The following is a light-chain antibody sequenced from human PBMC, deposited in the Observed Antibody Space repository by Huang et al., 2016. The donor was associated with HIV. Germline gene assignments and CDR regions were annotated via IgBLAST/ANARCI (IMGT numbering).Light chain of an antibody. CDR2: KAS. V-gene: IGKV1-5*03. Sequence: DIQMTQSPSTLSASVGDRVTITCRASQTFNNWLAWYQQKPGKAPKLLIYKASSLESGVPSRFSGSGSGTEFTLTISSLQPDDFATYYCQHFDTYPWTFGQGTKVEIK. CDR3: QHFDTYPWT. CDR1: QTFNNW. J-gene: IGKJ1*01.